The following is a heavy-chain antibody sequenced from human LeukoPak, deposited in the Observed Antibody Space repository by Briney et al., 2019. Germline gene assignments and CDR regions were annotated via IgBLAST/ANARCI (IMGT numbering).Heavy chain of an antibody. CDR1: EFIFSSYD. D-gene: IGHD3-9*01. CDR3: AKNPTCFDWFPRYYFDY. V-gene: IGHV3-23*01. CDR2: ISGSGGRT. J-gene: IGHJ4*02. Sequence: PGGSLRLSCTVSEFIFSSYDMSWVRQAPGKGLEWVSTISGSGGRTYYTDSVKGRFSISRDNPENTLYLQMDSLRGEDTARYYCAKNPTCFDWFPRYYFDYWGQGTLVTVSS.